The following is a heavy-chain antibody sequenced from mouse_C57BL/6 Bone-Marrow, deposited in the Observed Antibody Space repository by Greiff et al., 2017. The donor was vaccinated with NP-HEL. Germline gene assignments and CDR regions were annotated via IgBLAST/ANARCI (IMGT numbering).Heavy chain of an antibody. CDR2: ISNLAYSI. J-gene: IGHJ4*01. V-gene: IGHV5-15*04. Sequence: EVMLVESGGGLVQPGGSLKLSCAASGFTFSDYGMAWVRQAPRKGPEWVAFISNLAYSIYYADTVTGRFTISRENAKNTLYLEMSSLRSEDTAMYYCARQDGNYDYYAMDYWGQGTSVTVSS. CDR1: GFTFSDYG. D-gene: IGHD2-1*01. CDR3: ARQDGNYDYYAMDY.